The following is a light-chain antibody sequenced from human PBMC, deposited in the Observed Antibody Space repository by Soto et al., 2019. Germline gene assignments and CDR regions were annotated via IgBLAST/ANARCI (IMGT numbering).Light chain of an antibody. CDR1: SSDVGGYDY. J-gene: IGLJ1*01. CDR2: EVR. V-gene: IGLV2-14*03. Sequence: QSALTQPASVSGSPGQSITISCIGTSSDVGGYDYVSWYQQHPGKAPKLMIYEVRNRPSGVSNRFSGSKSDNTASLTISGLQAEDEADYYCSSYTSSSTPYVFGTGTEVTVL. CDR3: SSYTSSSTPYV.